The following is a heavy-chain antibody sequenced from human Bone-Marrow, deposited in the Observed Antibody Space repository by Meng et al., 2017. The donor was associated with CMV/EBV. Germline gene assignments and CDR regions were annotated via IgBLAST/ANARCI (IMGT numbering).Heavy chain of an antibody. J-gene: IGHJ4*02. CDR3: ARCPSSSSWYFFDY. CDR1: GGSISSYY. V-gene: IGHV4-59*01. D-gene: IGHD6-13*01. CDR2: IYYSGST. Sequence: GSLRLSCIVSGGSISSYYWSWIRQPPGKGLEWIGYIYYSGSTNYNPSLKSRVTISVDTSKNQFSLKLSSVTAADTAVYYCARCPSSSSWYFFDYWGQRNLVTVSS.